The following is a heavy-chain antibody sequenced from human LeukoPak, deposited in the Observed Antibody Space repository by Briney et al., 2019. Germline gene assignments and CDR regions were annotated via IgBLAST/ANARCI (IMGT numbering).Heavy chain of an antibody. V-gene: IGHV3-7*01. CDR3: ARVGPPYYYYYMDV. CDR1: GFTFSSYW. J-gene: IGHJ6*03. Sequence: PGGSLRLSCAASGFTFSSYWMTWVRQAPGKGLEWVANIKQDGSEKYSVDSLKGRFTISRDNAKKLLYLQMNSLRVEDTAVYYCARVGPPYYYYYMDVWGTGTTVTVSS. CDR2: IKQDGSEK.